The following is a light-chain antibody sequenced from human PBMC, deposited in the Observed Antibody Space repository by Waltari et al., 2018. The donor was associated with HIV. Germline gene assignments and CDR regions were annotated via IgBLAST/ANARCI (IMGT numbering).Light chain of an antibody. CDR2: NTS. J-gene: IGKJ2*01. V-gene: IGKV1-5*03. CDR3: QQYSSFPIT. Sequence: DIQMTQSPSTLSASIGDRVSTTCRASHNVGTWLAWYQQKPGKAPSLLISNTSTLESGVPTNFSGSGSGTYFTLTISALRPDDFASYFCQQYSSFPITFGQGTKL. CDR1: HNVGTW.